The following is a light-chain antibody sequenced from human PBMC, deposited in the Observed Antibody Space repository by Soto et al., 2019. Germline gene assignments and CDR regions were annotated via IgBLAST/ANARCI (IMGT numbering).Light chain of an antibody. V-gene: IGKV3-20*01. CDR3: QQYGSSPPVA. J-gene: IGKJ5*01. CDR1: QSVSSSY. CDR2: GAS. Sequence: EIVLTQSPGTLSLSPGERATLSCGASQSVSSSYLAWYQQKPGQTPRLLIYGASGRATGIPDRFSGSGSGTDFNLAISRREHEDFAVYYCQQYGSSPPVAFGQGTRLEIK.